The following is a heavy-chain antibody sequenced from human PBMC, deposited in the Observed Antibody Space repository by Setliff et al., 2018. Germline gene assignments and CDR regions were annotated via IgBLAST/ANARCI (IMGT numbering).Heavy chain of an antibody. D-gene: IGHD2-2*01. CDR3: ARFVVVPAEHFDY. CDR1: GFTFSDSY. V-gene: IGHV3-11*04. Sequence: GGPLRLSCAASGFTFSDSYMSWIRQAPGKGLEWVSYISSSASTIYYADSVKGRFTISRDNAKNSLYLQMNSLRAEDTAVYYCARFVVVPAEHFDYWGQGTLVTVSS. J-gene: IGHJ4*02. CDR2: ISSSASTI.